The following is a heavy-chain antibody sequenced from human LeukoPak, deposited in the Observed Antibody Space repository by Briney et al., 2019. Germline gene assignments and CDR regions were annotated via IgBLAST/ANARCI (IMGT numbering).Heavy chain of an antibody. Sequence: SETLSLTCTVSGGSLSSYYGSWIRQPPGKGLEWIGYIYYSGSTNYNPSLKSRVTISVDTSKNQFSLKLSSVTAADTAVYYCARHTAAATPKSEYYFDYWGQGTLVTVSS. V-gene: IGHV4-59*08. D-gene: IGHD2-15*01. J-gene: IGHJ4*02. CDR2: IYYSGST. CDR1: GGSLSSYY. CDR3: ARHTAAATPKSEYYFDY.